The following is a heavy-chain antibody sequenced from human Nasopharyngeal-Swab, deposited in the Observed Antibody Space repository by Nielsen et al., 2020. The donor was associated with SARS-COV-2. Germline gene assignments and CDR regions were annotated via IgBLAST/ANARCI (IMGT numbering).Heavy chain of an antibody. D-gene: IGHD2-21*01. CDR2: IRYDGSNK. CDR3: AKDLFTPLDY. J-gene: IGHJ4*02. V-gene: IGHV3-30*02. Sequence: WIRQPPGKGLEWVAFIRYDGSNKYYADCVKGRFTISRDNSKNTLYLQMNSLRAEDTAVYYCAKDLFTPLDYWGQGTLVTVSS.